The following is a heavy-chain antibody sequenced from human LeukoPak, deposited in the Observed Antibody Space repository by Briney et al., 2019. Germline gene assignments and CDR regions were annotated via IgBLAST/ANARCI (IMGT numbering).Heavy chain of an antibody. Sequence: GGSLRLSCAASGFTVSSNYMSWVRQAPGKGLEWVSFIYSGGSTYYADSVKGSFTISRDNSKNTLYLQLNSLRAEDTAVYYCARVVVAAFDAFDIWGQGTMVTVSS. V-gene: IGHV3-66*01. J-gene: IGHJ3*02. CDR2: IYSGGST. D-gene: IGHD2-15*01. CDR1: GFTVSSNY. CDR3: ARVVVAAFDAFDI.